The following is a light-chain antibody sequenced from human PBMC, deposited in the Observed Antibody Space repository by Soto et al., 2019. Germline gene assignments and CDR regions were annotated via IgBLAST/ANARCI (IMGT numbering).Light chain of an antibody. CDR2: GTS. J-gene: IGKJ2*01. CDR3: QQYNNCPYT. Sequence: EIVMTQSPVALSVSPGERAALSCRASQSVGRNFAWYQQRPGQAPRVLIYGTSTRATGVPARFSGSGSGTDFTLTISSLQSEDFAVYYCQQYNNCPYTFGQGTRLEIK. V-gene: IGKV3-15*01. CDR1: QSVGRN.